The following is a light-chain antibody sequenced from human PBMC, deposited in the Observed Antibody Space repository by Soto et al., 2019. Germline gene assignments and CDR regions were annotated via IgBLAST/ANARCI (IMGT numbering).Light chain of an antibody. CDR1: YDISSS. CDR3: QQYISYSALA. CDR2: DSS. V-gene: IGKV1-9*01. J-gene: IGKJ1*01. Sequence: DIQLTQSPSFLSASVEDRVTISCRASYDISSSLAWYQQEPGKPPKLLIYDSSTLQTGVPSRFTGSGSGTEFTLTITSLHPDDFATYYCQQYISYSALAFGQGTKV.